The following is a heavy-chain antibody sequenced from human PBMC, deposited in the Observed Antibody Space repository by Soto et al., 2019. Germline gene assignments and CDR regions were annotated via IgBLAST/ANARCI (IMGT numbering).Heavy chain of an antibody. CDR3: ARHFKGSGRPNWFDP. D-gene: IGHD3-10*01. CDR1: GGSISSSSYY. CDR2: IYYSGST. V-gene: IGHV4-39*01. J-gene: IGHJ5*02. Sequence: QLQLQESGPGLVKPSETLSLTCTVSGGSISSSSYYWGWIRQPPGKGLEWIGSIYYSGSTYYNPSLKSRVTISVDTSKNQFSLKLSSVTAADTAVYYCARHFKGSGRPNWFDPWGQGTLVTVSS.